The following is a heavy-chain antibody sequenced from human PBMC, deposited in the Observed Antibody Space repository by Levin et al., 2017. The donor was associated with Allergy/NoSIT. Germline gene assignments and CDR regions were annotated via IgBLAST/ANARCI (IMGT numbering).Heavy chain of an antibody. CDR1: GFTFSRYG. Sequence: QPGGSLRLSCAASGFTFSRYGMHWVRQAPGKGLEWLTIISYDGSNKYYADSVEGRFTISRDNSKNTLYLQMNSLRTEDTAVYYCAKDLFQAMVRGVIDYWGQGILVTVSS. CDR3: AKDLFQAMVRGVIDY. D-gene: IGHD3-10*01. V-gene: IGHV3-30*18. CDR2: ISYDGSNK. J-gene: IGHJ4*02.